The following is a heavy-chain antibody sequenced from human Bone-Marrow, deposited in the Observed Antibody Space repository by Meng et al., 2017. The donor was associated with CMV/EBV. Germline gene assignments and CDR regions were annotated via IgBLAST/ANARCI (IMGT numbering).Heavy chain of an antibody. CDR3: ARAATRIAARRAAGNWFDP. Sequence: GGSLRLSCAASGFTFSSYAMHWVRQAPGKGLEWVAVISYDGSNKYYADSVKGRFTISRDNSKNTLYLQMNSLRAEDTAVYYCARAATRIAARRAAGNWFDPWGQGTLVTVSS. J-gene: IGHJ5*02. D-gene: IGHD6-6*01. CDR1: GFTFSSYA. CDR2: ISYDGSNK. V-gene: IGHV3-30-3*01.